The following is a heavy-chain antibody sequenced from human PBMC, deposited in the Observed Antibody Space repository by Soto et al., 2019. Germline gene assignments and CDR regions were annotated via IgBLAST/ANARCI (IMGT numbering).Heavy chain of an antibody. CDR2: INHTGGT. J-gene: IGHJ5*02. CDR3: ATRITVFGLLIPPFDP. CDR1: GGSVNRYY. Sequence: SETLSLTCAVYGGSVNRYYWNWIRQPPGKGLEWIGEINHTGGTHYNPSLKSRVTMSVDTSKNQFSLRLSSVTAADTAIYYCATRITVFGLLIPPFDPWGQGTQVTV. V-gene: IGHV4-34*01. D-gene: IGHD3-3*01.